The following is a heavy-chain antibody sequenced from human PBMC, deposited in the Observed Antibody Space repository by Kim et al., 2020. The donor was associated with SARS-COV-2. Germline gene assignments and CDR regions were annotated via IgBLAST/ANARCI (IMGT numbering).Heavy chain of an antibody. J-gene: IGHJ4*02. CDR2: INPGGGST. Sequence: ASVKVSCKASGYTFTSYYMHWVRQAPGQGLEWMGIINPGGGSTSYAQKFQGRVTMTRDTSTSTVYMELSSLRSEDTAVYYCAKDCSGGSCFDYWGQGTLVTVSS. CDR1: GYTFTSYY. D-gene: IGHD2-15*01. CDR3: AKDCSGGSCFDY. V-gene: IGHV1-46*01.